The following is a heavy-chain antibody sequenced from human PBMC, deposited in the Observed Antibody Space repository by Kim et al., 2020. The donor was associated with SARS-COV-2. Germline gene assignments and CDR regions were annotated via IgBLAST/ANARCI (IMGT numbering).Heavy chain of an antibody. CDR2: ISSNGDST. J-gene: IGHJ6*02. CDR1: GFPFTSYA. V-gene: IGHV3-64*01. CDR3: ARDVIVPAGMSRLYGMDV. Sequence: GGSLRLSCVASGFPFTSYAMHWVRQAPGKGLEYVSAISSNGDSTYYANSVKGRFTISRDNSKNTLYLQMGSLRAEDVAVYYCARDVIVPAGMSRLYGMDVWGQGTTVTVSS. D-gene: IGHD2-2*01.